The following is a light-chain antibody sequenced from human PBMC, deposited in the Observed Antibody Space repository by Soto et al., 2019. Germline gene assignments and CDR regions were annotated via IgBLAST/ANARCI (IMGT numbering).Light chain of an antibody. CDR1: QKIHNY. J-gene: IGKJ3*01. Sequence: DLQMTQSPSTLSASAGDRVTITCRASQKIHNYVAWYQQKPGKAPKLLICDASTLESGVPSRFSGSVFGTEFTLTISSLQPDDIATYYCQQYYSYSTFGPGTKVDLK. CDR2: DAS. V-gene: IGKV1-5*01. CDR3: QQYYSYST.